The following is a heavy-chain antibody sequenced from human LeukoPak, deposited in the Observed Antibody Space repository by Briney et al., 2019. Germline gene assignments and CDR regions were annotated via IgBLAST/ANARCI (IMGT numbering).Heavy chain of an antibody. Sequence: PGGSLRLSCADSGFTFSGYSMNWVRQAPGKGLEWVSYISSSSTIYYADSAKGRFTMSRDNAKKSLYLQMSSLRAEDTAVYYCARTNYDFWSGHNWFDPWGQGTLVTVSS. J-gene: IGHJ5*02. CDR2: ISSSSTI. V-gene: IGHV3-48*01. CDR3: ARTNYDFWSGHNWFDP. CDR1: GFTFSGYS. D-gene: IGHD3-3*01.